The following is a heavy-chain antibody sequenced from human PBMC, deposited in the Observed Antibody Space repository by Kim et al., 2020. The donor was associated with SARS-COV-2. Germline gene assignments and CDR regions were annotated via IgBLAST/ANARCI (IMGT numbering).Heavy chain of an antibody. V-gene: IGHV4-59*08. Sequence: NYNHSLNSRVTISVDTSKNQFSLKLNSVTAADTAVYYCARRLRSSWGFDYWGQGTLVTVSS. CDR3: ARRLRSSWGFDY. D-gene: IGHD3-10*01. J-gene: IGHJ4*02.